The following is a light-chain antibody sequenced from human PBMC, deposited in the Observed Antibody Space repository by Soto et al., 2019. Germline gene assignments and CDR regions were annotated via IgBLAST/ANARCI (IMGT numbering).Light chain of an antibody. CDR1: QSISTW. V-gene: IGKV1-5*01. Sequence: QSPSTVSASVGDGVTITCRASQSISTWLAWYQQKPGKAPNLLIYDASTLESGGPSGFSGSGSGTEFTLTISSLQPDDSATYYCQQYNSYPYTFGQGTKVDIK. CDR3: QQYNSYPYT. J-gene: IGKJ2*01. CDR2: DAS.